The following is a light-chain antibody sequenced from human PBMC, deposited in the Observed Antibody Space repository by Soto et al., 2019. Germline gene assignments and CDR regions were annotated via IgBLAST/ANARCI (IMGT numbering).Light chain of an antibody. V-gene: IGKV1-39*01. CDR2: GAS. J-gene: IGKJ1*01. Sequence: DIQMTQSPSSLSASVGGRVTITCRTGQSISNALNWYQQKPGKAPKVLIYGASNLKSGVASRFSGSGSGTEFTLTISGLQPDDFATYYCQQSYSIPWTFGQGTKVDIK. CDR3: QQSYSIPWT. CDR1: QSISNA.